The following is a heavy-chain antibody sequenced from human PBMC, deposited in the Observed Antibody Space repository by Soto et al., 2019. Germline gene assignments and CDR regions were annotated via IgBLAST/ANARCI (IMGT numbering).Heavy chain of an antibody. CDR3: AREATYYDFWSGYYPYFDY. D-gene: IGHD3-3*01. Sequence: GGSLRLSCAASGITFSNYALSWVRQAPGKGLEWVSGISGSGRSTHYADSVKGRFTISRDNAKNSLYLQMNSLRPEDTALYYCAREATYYDFWSGYYPYFDYWGQGTLVTVSS. CDR1: GITFSNYA. J-gene: IGHJ4*02. CDR2: ISGSGRST. V-gene: IGHV3-23*01.